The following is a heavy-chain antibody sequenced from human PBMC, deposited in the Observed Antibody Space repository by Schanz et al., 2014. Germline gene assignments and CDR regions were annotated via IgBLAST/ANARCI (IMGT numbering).Heavy chain of an antibody. CDR3: ARDGGRDGYNLAFDV. J-gene: IGHJ3*01. Sequence: EVQLVESGGGLVQPRGSLRLSCAASEFTFSSYAMSWVRQAPGKGLEWVSGISDNGISTYYADSVKGRFSISRENSKSILYLQMNSLRAEDTAVYFCARDGGRDGYNLAFDVWGQGTLVTVSS. D-gene: IGHD5-12*01. CDR1: EFTFSSYA. CDR2: ISDNGIST. V-gene: IGHV3-23*04.